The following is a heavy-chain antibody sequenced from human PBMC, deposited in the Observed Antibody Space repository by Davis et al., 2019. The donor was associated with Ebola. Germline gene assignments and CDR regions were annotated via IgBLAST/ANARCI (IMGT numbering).Heavy chain of an antibody. Sequence: SETLSLTCTVSGGSISSSSYYWGWIRQPPGKGLEWIGSIYYSGSTHYNPSLKSRVTISVDTSKNQLSLKLSSVTAADTAVYYCARGYSSSYFGARYFELWGRGTLVTVSS. CDR1: GGSISSSSYY. CDR2: IYYSGST. D-gene: IGHD6-13*01. J-gene: IGHJ2*01. CDR3: ARGYSSSYFGARYFEL. V-gene: IGHV4-39*07.